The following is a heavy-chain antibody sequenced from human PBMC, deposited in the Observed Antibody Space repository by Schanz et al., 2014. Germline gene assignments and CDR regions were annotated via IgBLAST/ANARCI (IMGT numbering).Heavy chain of an antibody. J-gene: IGHJ4*01. CDR1: GFTFSSYA. V-gene: IGHV3-23*01. Sequence: EGQLLESGGGLIQPGGSLRLSCAASGFTFSSYAMSWVRQAPGKGLEWVSTISASGGSTYYADSVKGRFTISRDNSKNILYLQMNSLRAEDTAVYYCAREQIMAAAGLVDYWGHGTLVTGSS. D-gene: IGHD6-13*01. CDR3: AREQIMAAAGLVDY. CDR2: ISASGGST.